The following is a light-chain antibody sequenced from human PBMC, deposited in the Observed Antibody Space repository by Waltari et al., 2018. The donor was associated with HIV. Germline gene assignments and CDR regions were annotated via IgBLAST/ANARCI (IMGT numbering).Light chain of an antibody. CDR2: EVT. V-gene: IGLV2-14*01. CDR3: SSYTSSSTVV. Sequence: QSALTQPASVSGSPGPSITISCTGTTSDVGGYSYVSWYQQHPGNAPKLLIYEVTNRPSGVSNRFSGSKSGNTASLTISGLQADDEADYYCSSYTSSSTVVFGGGTKLTVL. J-gene: IGLJ2*01. CDR1: TSDVGGYSY.